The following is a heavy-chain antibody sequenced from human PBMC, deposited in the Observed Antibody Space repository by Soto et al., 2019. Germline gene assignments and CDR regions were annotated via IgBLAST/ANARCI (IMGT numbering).Heavy chain of an antibody. D-gene: IGHD3-3*01. V-gene: IGHV3-23*01. Sequence: KGLEWVSAISGNGGSTYYADSVKGRFTISRDTSKNTLYLQLHSLRAKDTAGSTYFFFQAEDGIRDTVPVSAFLLNRSSDL. J-gene: IGHJ2*01. CDR3: FFFQAEDGIRDTVPVSAFLLNRSSDL. CDR2: ISGNGGST.